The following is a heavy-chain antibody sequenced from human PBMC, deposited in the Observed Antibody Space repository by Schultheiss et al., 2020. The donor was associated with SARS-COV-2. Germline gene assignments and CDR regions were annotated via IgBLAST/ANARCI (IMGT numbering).Heavy chain of an antibody. J-gene: IGHJ5*02. D-gene: IGHD6-19*01. CDR3: ARDGWRRGGWFDP. CDR1: GYTFTSYY. Sequence: ASVKVSCKASGYTFTSYYMHWVRQAPGQGLEWMGIINPSGGSTSYAQKFQGRVTMTRDTSISTAYMELSRLRSDDTAVYYCARDGWRRGGWFDPWGQGTLVTVSS. CDR2: INPSGGST. V-gene: IGHV1-46*01.